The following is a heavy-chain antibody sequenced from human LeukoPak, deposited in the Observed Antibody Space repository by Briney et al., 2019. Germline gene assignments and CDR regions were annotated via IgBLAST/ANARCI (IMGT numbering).Heavy chain of an antibody. D-gene: IGHD3-10*01. CDR2: INAGNGNT. CDR3: ARSVYGQGGEPY. Sequence: ASVKVSCKASGYTFTSYAMHWVRQAPGQRLEWMGWINAGNGNTKYSQKFQGRVTITRDTSASTAYMELSSLRSEDTAVYYCARSVYGQGGEPYWGQGTLVTVSS. V-gene: IGHV1-3*01. CDR1: GYTFTSYA. J-gene: IGHJ4*02.